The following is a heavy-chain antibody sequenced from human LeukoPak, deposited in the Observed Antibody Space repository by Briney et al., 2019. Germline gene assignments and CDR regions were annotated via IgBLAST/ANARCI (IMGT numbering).Heavy chain of an antibody. CDR2: GYYTGST. D-gene: IGHD3-22*01. J-gene: IGHJ4*02. Sequence: SESLSLTCTVSGDSISSYYWSWIRQPPGRGLEWIGYGYYTGSTKYNPSLQSRVPISVDTSKNQFSLKLTSVTAADTAVYYCARGFYDSRGYSNPFDHYSQGTLVTVSS. CDR1: GDSISSYY. CDR3: ARGFYDSRGYSNPFDH. V-gene: IGHV4-59*01.